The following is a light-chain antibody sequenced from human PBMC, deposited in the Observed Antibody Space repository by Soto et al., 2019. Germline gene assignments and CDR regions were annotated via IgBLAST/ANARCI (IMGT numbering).Light chain of an antibody. V-gene: IGKV4-1*01. CDR2: GAS. J-gene: IGKJ1*01. CDR3: QQYLGIPRT. Sequence: VLPISTYTIAVSLREMGTIDCKSLVSVVYSANNTNWLAWYQQKPGQPPKLLIYGASTRESGVPARFSGSGSGTDFTLTISSLQAEDVAVYYCQQYLGIPRTFGQGTKVDI. CDR1: VSVVYSANNTNW.